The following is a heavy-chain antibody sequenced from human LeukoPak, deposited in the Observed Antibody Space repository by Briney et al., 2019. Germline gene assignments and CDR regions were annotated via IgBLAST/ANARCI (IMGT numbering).Heavy chain of an antibody. Sequence: GGSLRLSCAASGFTFSIYWMSWVRKAPGKGLEWVAKIKQDGSEKYYVDSVKGRFTISRDNAKNSLYLQMNSLRAEDTAVYYCARDTPPSYWYGMDVWGQGTTVTVSS. V-gene: IGHV3-7*01. J-gene: IGHJ6*02. CDR2: IKQDGSEK. CDR3: ARDTPPSYWYGMDV. CDR1: GFTFSIYW. D-gene: IGHD3-10*01.